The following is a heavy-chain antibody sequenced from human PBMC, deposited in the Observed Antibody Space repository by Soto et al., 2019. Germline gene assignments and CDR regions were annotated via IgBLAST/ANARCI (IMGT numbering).Heavy chain of an antibody. CDR1: GFSFGDYA. V-gene: IGHV3-49*04. CDR2: IKSRDFGGTA. CDR3: TIQGVPTIWGFNY. J-gene: IGHJ4*02. Sequence: GGSLRLSCGGSGFSFGDYAVSWVRQAPGKGLEWVGFIKSRDFGGTADYAASLEGRITISRDDSRSLAYLLMNSLKTEDTAAYYCTIQGVPTIWGFNYWGQGTQVTVSS. D-gene: IGHD5-12*01.